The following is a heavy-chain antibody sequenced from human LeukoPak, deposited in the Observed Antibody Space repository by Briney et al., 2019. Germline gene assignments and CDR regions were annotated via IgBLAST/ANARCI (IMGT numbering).Heavy chain of an antibody. CDR3: ARLPAAAGTPYYCYGMDV. Sequence: SETLSLTCTVSGGSISSYYWSWIRQPPGKGLEWIGYIYYSGSTNYNPSLKSRVTISVDTSKNQFSLKLSSVTAADTAVYYCARLPAAAGTPYYCYGMDVWGQGTTVTVSS. CDR1: GGSISSYY. J-gene: IGHJ6*02. D-gene: IGHD6-13*01. CDR2: IYYSGST. V-gene: IGHV4-59*01.